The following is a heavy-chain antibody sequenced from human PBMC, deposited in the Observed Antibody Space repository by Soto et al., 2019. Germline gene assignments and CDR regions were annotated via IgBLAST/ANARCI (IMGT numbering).Heavy chain of an antibody. CDR3: ARSAQWDGFDP. D-gene: IGHD2-8*01. CDR2: ISYSGST. CDR1: AGSISTINYY. V-gene: IGHV4-31*03. J-gene: IGHJ3*01. Sequence: QVQLQESGPGLVRPSQTLSLTCTVSAGSISTINYYWSWIRQHPEKGLEWIGYISYSGSTFYHSSLESRVTISLDTSKKQFPLTLTSVTAADTAVYYCARSAQWDGFDPWGQGTMVTVSS.